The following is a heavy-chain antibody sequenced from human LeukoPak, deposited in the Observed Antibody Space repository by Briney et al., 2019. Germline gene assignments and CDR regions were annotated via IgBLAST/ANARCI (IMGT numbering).Heavy chain of an antibody. CDR2: FDPEDGET. Sequence: ASVKVSCKASGYTFTSYGISWVRQAPGKGLEWMGGFDPEDGETIYAQKFQGRVTMTEDTSTDTAYMELSSLRSEDTAVYYCATDLHQYQLLYVLGAVWGKGTTVTVSS. J-gene: IGHJ6*04. CDR1: GYTFTSYG. CDR3: ATDLHQYQLLYVLGAV. D-gene: IGHD2-2*02. V-gene: IGHV1-24*01.